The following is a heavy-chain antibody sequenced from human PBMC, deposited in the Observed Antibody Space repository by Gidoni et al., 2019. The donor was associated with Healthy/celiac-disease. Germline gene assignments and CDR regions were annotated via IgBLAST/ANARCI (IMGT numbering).Heavy chain of an antibody. Sequence: QLQLVRSGAGVKKPGSSVKVSSRPSGVPFSSYAISWVRQAPGQGLEWMGGIIPIFGTANYAQKFQGRVTITADESTSTAYMELSSLRSEDTAVYYCARRNYYYYGMDVWGQGTTVTVSS. CDR3: ARRNYYYYGMDV. V-gene: IGHV1-69*01. CDR2: IIPIFGTA. J-gene: IGHJ6*02. CDR1: GVPFSSYA.